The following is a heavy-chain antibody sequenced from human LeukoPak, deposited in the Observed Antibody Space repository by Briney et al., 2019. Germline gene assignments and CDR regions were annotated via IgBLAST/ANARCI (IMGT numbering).Heavy chain of an antibody. CDR1: GGSFSGYY. J-gene: IGHJ6*03. Sequence: PSETLSLTCAVYGGSFSGYYWSWIRQPPGKGLEWIGEINHSGSTNYNPSLKSRVTISVDTSKNQFSLKLSSVTAADTAVYYCARDGPRPSYDFWSGYPSYYYYYMDVWGKGTTVTVSS. CDR2: INHSGST. CDR3: ARDGPRPSYDFWSGYPSYYYYYMDV. D-gene: IGHD3-3*01. V-gene: IGHV4-34*01.